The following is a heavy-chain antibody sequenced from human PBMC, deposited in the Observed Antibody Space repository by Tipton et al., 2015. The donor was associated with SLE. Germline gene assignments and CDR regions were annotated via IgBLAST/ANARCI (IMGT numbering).Heavy chain of an antibody. CDR3: ARESTVTTSDH. CDR2: IYSGGST. V-gene: IGHV3-53*05. Sequence: GSLRLSCAASGFTVSSNYMSWVRQAPGKGLEWVSVIYSGGSTYYADSVKGRFTISRDNSKNTLYLQMNSLRAEDTAVYYCARESTVTTSDHWGQGTLVTVSS. D-gene: IGHD4-17*01. CDR1: GFTVSSNY. J-gene: IGHJ4*02.